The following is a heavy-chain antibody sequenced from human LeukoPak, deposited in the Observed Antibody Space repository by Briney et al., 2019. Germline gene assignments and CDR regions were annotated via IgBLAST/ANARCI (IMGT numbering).Heavy chain of an antibody. Sequence: NPSETRSLTCAVYGESFSAYSWNCIRQSPGRGLEWIGEINHSVSTNYNPSLKSRVTISVDTSKNQTSKRQFSLKLNSVTAADTAVYYCTRERSTPGINWFDTWGQGTLVTVSS. CDR3: TRERSTPGINWFDT. CDR2: INHSVST. D-gene: IGHD2-2*01. J-gene: IGHJ5*02. V-gene: IGHV4-34*01. CDR1: GESFSAYS.